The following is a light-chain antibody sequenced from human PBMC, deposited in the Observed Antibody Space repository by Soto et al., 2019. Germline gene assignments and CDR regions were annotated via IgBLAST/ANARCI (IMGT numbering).Light chain of an antibody. J-gene: IGKJ3*01. CDR3: QQYGSSSFT. Sequence: EIVLTQSPGTLSLSPGERATLSCRASQSVSSSYLAWYQQKPGQAPRLLIYGASSRATGIPDRLSGSGSGTDFTLTISRLEPEDFEVYYCQQYGSSSFTFGPGTKVDIK. V-gene: IGKV3-20*01. CDR2: GAS. CDR1: QSVSSSY.